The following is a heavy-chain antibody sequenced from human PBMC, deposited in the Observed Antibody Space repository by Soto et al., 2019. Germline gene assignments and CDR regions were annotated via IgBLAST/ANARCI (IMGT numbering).Heavy chain of an antibody. Sequence: QLQLQESGPGLVKPSETLSLTCTVSGGSISSSSYYWGWIRQPPGKGLEWIGSIYYSGSTYYNPSLKSRVPLSVDPSNNQFSLKLSSVTAADTAVYYCARQNDYGDYMGYWGQGTLVTVSS. V-gene: IGHV4-39*01. D-gene: IGHD4-17*01. CDR2: IYYSGST. J-gene: IGHJ4*02. CDR1: GGSISSSSYY. CDR3: ARQNDYGDYMGY.